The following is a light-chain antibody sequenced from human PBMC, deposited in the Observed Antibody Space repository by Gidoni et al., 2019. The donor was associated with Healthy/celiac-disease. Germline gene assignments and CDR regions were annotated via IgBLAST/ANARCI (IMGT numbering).Light chain of an antibody. CDR2: AAS. CDR3: QKYNSALGFT. Sequence: DIQMTQSPSSLSASVGDRVTITCRASQGISNYLAWYQQKPGKAPKLLIYAASTLQSGVPSRFSGSGSGTDFTLTISSLQPEDVATYYCQKYNSALGFTFXPXTKVDIK. CDR1: QGISNY. J-gene: IGKJ3*01. V-gene: IGKV1-27*01.